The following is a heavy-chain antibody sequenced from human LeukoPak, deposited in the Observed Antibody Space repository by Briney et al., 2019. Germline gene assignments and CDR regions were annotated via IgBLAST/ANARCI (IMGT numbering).Heavy chain of an antibody. CDR2: ISGSGSST. Sequence: GGSLRLSCVGSGFTFSNYAVTWVRQVPGKGLEWVSGISGSGSSTYYADSVKGRFTISRDNSKNAVYLQVNSLSAEDTAVYYCAKLGNGNVWGTYRDNWFDPWGQGTLVTVSS. V-gene: IGHV3-23*01. J-gene: IGHJ5*02. CDR3: AKLGNGNVWGTYRDNWFDP. D-gene: IGHD3-16*02. CDR1: GFTFSNYA.